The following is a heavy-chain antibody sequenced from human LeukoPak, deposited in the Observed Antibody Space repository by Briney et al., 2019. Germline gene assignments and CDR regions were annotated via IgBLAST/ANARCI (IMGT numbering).Heavy chain of an antibody. CDR1: GGTFSSYA. D-gene: IGHD3-22*01. CDR3: ARALSAYYYDSSGLDY. J-gene: IGHJ4*02. CDR2: IIPIFGTA. Sequence: SVKVSCKASGGTFSSYAISWVRPAPGQGLEWMGGIIPIFGTANYAQKFQGRATITTDESTSTAYMELSSLRSEDTAVYYCARALSAYYYDSSGLDYWGQGTLVTVSS. V-gene: IGHV1-69*05.